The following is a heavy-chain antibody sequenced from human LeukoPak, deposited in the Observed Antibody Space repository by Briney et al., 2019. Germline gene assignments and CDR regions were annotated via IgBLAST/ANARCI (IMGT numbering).Heavy chain of an antibody. Sequence: SETLSLTCAVYGGSFSGYYWSWIRQPPGKGLEWIGEINHSGSTNYNPSLKSRVTISVDTSKNQFSLKLSSVTAADTAVYYCARQGVSSSWYNAFDIWGQGTMVTVSS. J-gene: IGHJ3*02. V-gene: IGHV4-34*01. CDR3: ARQGVSSSWYNAFDI. CDR2: INHSGST. CDR1: GGSFSGYY. D-gene: IGHD6-13*01.